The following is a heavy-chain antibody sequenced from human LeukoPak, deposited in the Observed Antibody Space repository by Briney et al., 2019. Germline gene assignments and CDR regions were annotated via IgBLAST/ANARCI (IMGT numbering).Heavy chain of an antibody. J-gene: IGHJ4*02. Sequence: GGSLGLSCAASGFTFSDHYMTWIRQAPGKGLEWVSYISSSGSTIYYADSVKGRFTISRDNAKNSVYLQMNSLRAEDTAVYYCARVGQRYCSGGSCPIDYWGQGTLVTVSS. CDR1: GFTFSDHY. CDR3: ARVGQRYCSGGSCPIDY. D-gene: IGHD2-15*01. V-gene: IGHV3-11*01. CDR2: ISSSGSTI.